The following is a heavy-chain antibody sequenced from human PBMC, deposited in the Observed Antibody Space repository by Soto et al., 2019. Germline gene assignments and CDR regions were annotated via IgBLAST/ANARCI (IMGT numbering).Heavy chain of an antibody. J-gene: IGHJ6*02. CDR1: GFTFISYA. V-gene: IGHV3-30-3*01. CDR2: LSFDGSTE. CDR3: ARSRHGSGSYTHFYYGLDV. Sequence: QVQLVESGGGVVQPGRSLRLSCAASGFTFISYAMHWVRRAPGKGLEWVAVLSFDGSTEYYADSVKGRFTISRDNSKNTVYLQMNSLRSEDTAVYYCARSRHGSGSYTHFYYGLDVWGQGTTVTVSS. D-gene: IGHD3-10*01.